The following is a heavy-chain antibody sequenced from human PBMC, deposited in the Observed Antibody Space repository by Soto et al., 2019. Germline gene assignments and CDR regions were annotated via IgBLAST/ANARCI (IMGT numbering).Heavy chain of an antibody. CDR1: GGSISGHY. CDR2: IFYSGST. V-gene: IGHV4-59*11. J-gene: IGHJ4*02. D-gene: IGHD6-19*01. Sequence: QVQLQESGPGLVKPSGTLSLTCTVSGGSISGHYWIWIRQSPGKGLEWIGHIFYSGSTNYNPSLKSRVTLSVDTSKNQFSLRLSSLTAADTAVYFCARVGSSGWSPDYWGQGILVTVSS. CDR3: ARVGSSGWSPDY.